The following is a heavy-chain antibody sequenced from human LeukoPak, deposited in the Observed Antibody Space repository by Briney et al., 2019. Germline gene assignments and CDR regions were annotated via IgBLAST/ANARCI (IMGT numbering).Heavy chain of an antibody. J-gene: IGHJ3*02. CDR1: GGSISILH. V-gene: IGHV4-59*01. CDR2: ISYSGST. Sequence: PSETLSLTCTVSGGSISILHWSWIRQSPGKGLEWIGYISYSGSTNYNPSLKSRVTISVDTSKNQFSLKLSSVTAADTAVYYCARYWEIAARGRTAFDIWGQGTMVTVSS. D-gene: IGHD6-6*01. CDR3: ARYWEIAARGRTAFDI.